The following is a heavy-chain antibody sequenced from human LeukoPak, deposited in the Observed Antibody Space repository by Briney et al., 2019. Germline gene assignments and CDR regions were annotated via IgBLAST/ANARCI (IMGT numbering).Heavy chain of an antibody. CDR3: ARGRGRWYLFDY. CDR1: GGSFSGYY. J-gene: IGHJ4*02. D-gene: IGHD4-23*01. CDR2: INHSGST. V-gene: IGHV4-34*01. Sequence: SETLSLTCAVYGGSFSGYYWSWIRQPPGKGLEWIGEINHSGSTNYNPSLKSRVTISVDTSKNQFSLELSSVTAADTAVYYCARGRGRWYLFDYWGQGTLVTVSS.